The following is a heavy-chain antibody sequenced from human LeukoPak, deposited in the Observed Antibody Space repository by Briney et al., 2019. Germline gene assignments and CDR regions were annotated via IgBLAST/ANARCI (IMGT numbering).Heavy chain of an antibody. J-gene: IGHJ4*02. D-gene: IGHD3-10*02. CDR3: AAYVNLDY. CDR2: ISGDGDST. Sequence: GGSLRLSCAASGFRLDDSAMHWVRQPPGKGLEWVSLISGDGDSTFYADSVRGRFTISRDNSKNSLYLQMNRLRPEDTALYYCAAYVNLDYWGQGTLVTASS. CDR1: GFRLDDSA. V-gene: IGHV3-43*02.